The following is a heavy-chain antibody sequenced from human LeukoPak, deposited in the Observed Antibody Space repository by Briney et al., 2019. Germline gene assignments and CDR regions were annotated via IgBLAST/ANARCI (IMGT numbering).Heavy chain of an antibody. D-gene: IGHD6-13*01. Sequence: GGSLRLSCAASGFTFSSHSMNWVRQAPGKGLEWVSYISSSGSTIYYADSVKGRFTISRDNAKNSLYLQMNSLRAEDTAVYYCARAGYSSSWYFVGWFDPWGQGTLVTVSS. V-gene: IGHV3-48*04. J-gene: IGHJ5*02. CDR2: ISSSGSTI. CDR1: GFTFSSHS. CDR3: ARAGYSSSWYFVGWFDP.